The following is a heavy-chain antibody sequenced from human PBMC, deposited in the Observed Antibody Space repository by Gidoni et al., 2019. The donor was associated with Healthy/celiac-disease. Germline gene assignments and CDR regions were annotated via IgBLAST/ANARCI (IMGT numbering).Heavy chain of an antibody. CDR3: ARDQMGDGYFDY. V-gene: IGHV3-33*01. J-gene: IGHJ4*02. CDR1: GFTFRSYG. Sequence: QVQLVESGGGVVQTGRSPSLCCAESGFTFRSYGMHWVRQAPGKGLEWVAVIWYDGSNKYYADSVKGRFTISRDNSKNTLYLQMNSLRAEDTAVYYCARDQMGDGYFDYWGQGTLVTVSS. CDR2: IWYDGSNK. D-gene: IGHD1-26*01.